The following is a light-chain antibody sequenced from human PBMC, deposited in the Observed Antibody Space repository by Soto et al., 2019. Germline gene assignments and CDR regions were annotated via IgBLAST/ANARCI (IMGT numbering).Light chain of an antibody. CDR3: QQYNNWPFT. CDR1: QSVTYN. CDR2: GAS. V-gene: IGKV3-15*01. Sequence: EIVMTQSPATLSVSPGERATLSCRASQSVTYNLAWYQQKPGQAPRLLFYGASTRATGIPARFSGSGSGTEFTLTITSLQSEDFAVYYCQQYNNWPFTFGPGTKVEIK. J-gene: IGKJ3*01.